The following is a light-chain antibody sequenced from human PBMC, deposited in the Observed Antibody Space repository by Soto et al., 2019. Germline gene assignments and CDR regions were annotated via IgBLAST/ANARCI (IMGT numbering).Light chain of an antibody. CDR2: GAS. V-gene: IGKV3-15*01. CDR1: QSVSSN. Sequence: EIVMTQSPATLSVSPGERATVSCRASQSVSSNLAWYQQKPGQAPRLLIYGASTRATGIPARFSGSGSGTELTLNIGSLQSEDFAVYYCQQYNNSPRTFGQGTKLKIK. J-gene: IGKJ2*01. CDR3: QQYNNSPRT.